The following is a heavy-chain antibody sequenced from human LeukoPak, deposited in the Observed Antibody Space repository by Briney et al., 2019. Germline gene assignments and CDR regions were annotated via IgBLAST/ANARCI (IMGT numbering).Heavy chain of an antibody. Sequence: PGGSLRLSCAASGFTFSSYRMSWVRQAPGQGLEWVANIKQDGSEKYYVDSVKGRFTISRDNAKNSLYLQMNSLRAEDTAVYYCARDMGGDYYDSSGYYSYFDYWGQGTLVTVSA. J-gene: IGHJ4*02. CDR3: ARDMGGDYYDSSGYYSYFDY. D-gene: IGHD3-22*01. CDR2: IKQDGSEK. CDR1: GFTFSSYR. V-gene: IGHV3-7*01.